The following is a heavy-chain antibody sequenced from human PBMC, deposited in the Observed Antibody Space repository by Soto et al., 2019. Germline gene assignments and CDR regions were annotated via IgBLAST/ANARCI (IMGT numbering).Heavy chain of an antibody. D-gene: IGHD2-15*01. CDR3: ARDDVLCDGGRCYGVPLDV. Sequence: EVHLVESGGGLVQPGGSLRLSCAASGFTVSSKYMSWVRQAPGKGLEWVSLIQSGGPTYYADSVKGRFTISRDTSENTLHLQMDSLRAEDTAVYYCARDDVLCDGGRCYGVPLDVWGKLTTVTVSS. CDR1: GFTVSSKY. V-gene: IGHV3-66*01. CDR2: IQSGGPT. J-gene: IGHJ6*04.